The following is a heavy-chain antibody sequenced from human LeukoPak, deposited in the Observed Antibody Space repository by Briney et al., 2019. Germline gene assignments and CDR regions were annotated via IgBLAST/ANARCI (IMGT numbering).Heavy chain of an antibody. CDR3: ARDPLSRYGDHYASFDY. CDR2: IYHNRGT. V-gene: IGHV4-38-2*02. J-gene: IGHJ4*02. D-gene: IGHD4-17*01. CDR1: GYSISSGYY. Sequence: SETLSLTCTVSGYSISSGYYWAWIRQPPGKGLEWIGSIYHNRGTYYKPSLTSRVTILIDTSKNQFSLKLSSVTAADTAVYYCARDPLSRYGDHYASFDYWGQGTLVTVSS.